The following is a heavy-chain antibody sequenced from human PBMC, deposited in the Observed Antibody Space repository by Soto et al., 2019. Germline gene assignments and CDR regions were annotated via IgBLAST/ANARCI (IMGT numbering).Heavy chain of an antibody. D-gene: IGHD6-13*01. J-gene: IGHJ4*02. CDR1: GFTFSSYS. CDR3: APDIAAAGSFDY. CDR2: ISSSSSYI. Sequence: EVPLVESGGGLVKPGGSLRLSCAASGFTFSSYSMNWVRQAPGKGLEWVSSISSSSSYIYYADSVKGRFTISRDNAKNSLYLQMNSLRAEDTAVYYCAPDIAAAGSFDYWGQGTLVTVSS. V-gene: IGHV3-21*01.